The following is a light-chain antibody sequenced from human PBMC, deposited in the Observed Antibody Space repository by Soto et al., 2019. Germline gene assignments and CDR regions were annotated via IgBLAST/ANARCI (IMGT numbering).Light chain of an antibody. Sequence: IQMTHSPSTLSASLGDIVFITFRASQNINKWLAWYQQQPGKAPKFLIYAASSLQSGVPSRFSGSGSGTDFTLTISSLQTEDFATYYCQQNYNTPRTFGQGTKV. V-gene: IGKV1-39*01. J-gene: IGKJ1*01. CDR2: AAS. CDR3: QQNYNTPRT. CDR1: QNINKW.